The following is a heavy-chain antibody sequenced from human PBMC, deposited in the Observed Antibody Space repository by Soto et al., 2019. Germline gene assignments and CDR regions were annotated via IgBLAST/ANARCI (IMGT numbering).Heavy chain of an antibody. D-gene: IGHD3-22*01. V-gene: IGHV1-69*13. CDR1: GGTFSSYA. J-gene: IGHJ4*02. CDR3: AITMIVGGEPSYYFDY. Sequence: ASVKVSCKASGGTFSSYAISWVRQAPGQGLEWMGGIIPIFGTANYAQKFQGRVTITADESTSTAYMELSSLRSEDTAVYYCAITMIVGGEPSYYFDYWGQGTLVTVSS. CDR2: IIPIFGTA.